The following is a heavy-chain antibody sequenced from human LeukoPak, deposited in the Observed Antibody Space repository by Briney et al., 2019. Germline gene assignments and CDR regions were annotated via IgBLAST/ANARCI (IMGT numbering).Heavy chain of an antibody. CDR1: GYTFTSYG. CDR3: ARDEGVGDFWSGPGGGDY. CDR2: ISAYNGDT. D-gene: IGHD3-3*01. J-gene: IGHJ4*02. Sequence: RASVKVSCKASGYTFTSYGISWVRQAPGQGLEWMGWISAYNGDTNSAQNLQGRVTMTTDTSTSTAYMELRSLRSDDTAVYYCARDEGVGDFWSGPGGGDYWGQGTLVTVSS. V-gene: IGHV1-18*01.